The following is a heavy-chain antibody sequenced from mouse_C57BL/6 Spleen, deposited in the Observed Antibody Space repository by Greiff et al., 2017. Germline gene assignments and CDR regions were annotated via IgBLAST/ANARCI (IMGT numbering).Heavy chain of an antibody. CDR2: IYPRDGST. J-gene: IGHJ4*01. Sequence: VKLVESGPELVKPGASVKLSCKASGYTFTSYDINWVKQRPGQGLEWIGWIYPRDGSTKYNEKFKGKATLTVDTSSSTAYMELHSLTSEDSAVYFCAKFYGGGYYAMDYWGQGTSVTVSS. CDR1: GYTFTSYD. D-gene: IGHD1-1*01. V-gene: IGHV1-85*01. CDR3: AKFYGGGYYAMDY.